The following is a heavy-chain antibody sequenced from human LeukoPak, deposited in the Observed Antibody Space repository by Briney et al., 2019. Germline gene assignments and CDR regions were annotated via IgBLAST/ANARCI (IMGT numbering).Heavy chain of an antibody. V-gene: IGHV3-23*01. Sequence: PGGSLRLSCAASGFTFSSYAMSWVRHASGKRLECVSAISGSGGSTYYAVSVKGRFTISRDNSKNTLYLQMNSLRAEDTAVYYCAKDLDGDYGHYYYGMDVWGQGTTVTVSS. CDR3: AKDLDGDYGHYYYGMDV. CDR1: GFTFSSYA. CDR2: ISGSGGST. J-gene: IGHJ6*02. D-gene: IGHD4-17*01.